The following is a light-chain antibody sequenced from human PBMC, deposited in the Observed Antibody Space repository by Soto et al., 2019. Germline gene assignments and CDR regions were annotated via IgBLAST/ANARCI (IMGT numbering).Light chain of an antibody. Sequence: AIRMTQSPSSFSASTGDRVTITCRASQGIGSYLAWYQQKPGKAPNLLIYAASTLQSGVPSRFSGSGSGTDFTLTISCLQSEDFATYFCQQYYSYPLTFGGGTKVEIK. J-gene: IGKJ4*01. V-gene: IGKV1-8*01. CDR3: QQYYSYPLT. CDR1: QGIGSY. CDR2: AAS.